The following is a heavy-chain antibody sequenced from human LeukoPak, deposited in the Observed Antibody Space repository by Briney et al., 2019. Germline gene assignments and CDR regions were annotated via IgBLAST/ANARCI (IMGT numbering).Heavy chain of an antibody. Sequence: PSETLSLTCIVSGGSVSSGSYYWSWIRQPPGKGLEWIGYIYYSGSTNYNPSLKSRVTISVDTSKNQFSLKLSSVTAADTAVYYCARVEDGSSSPYFDYWGQGTLVTVSS. D-gene: IGHD6-6*01. J-gene: IGHJ4*02. CDR3: ARVEDGSSSPYFDY. CDR2: IYYSGST. CDR1: GGSVSSGSYY. V-gene: IGHV4-61*01.